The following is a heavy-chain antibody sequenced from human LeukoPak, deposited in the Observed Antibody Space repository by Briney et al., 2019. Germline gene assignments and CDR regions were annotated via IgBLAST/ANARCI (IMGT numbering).Heavy chain of an antibody. Sequence: PSETLSLTCTVCGGSISSYHWSWIRQPPGKGLEWIGYIYYSGSTNYNPSLKSRVTKSVDTSKNQFSLKLSSVTAADTAVYYCARGARAKTTVYYYYYMDVWGKGTTVTVSS. D-gene: IGHD4-17*01. V-gene: IGHV4-59*01. J-gene: IGHJ6*03. CDR3: ARGARAKTTVYYYYYMDV. CDR1: GGSISSYH. CDR2: IYYSGST.